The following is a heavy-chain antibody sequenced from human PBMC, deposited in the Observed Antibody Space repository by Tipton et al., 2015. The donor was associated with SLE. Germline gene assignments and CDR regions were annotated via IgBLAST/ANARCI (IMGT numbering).Heavy chain of an antibody. D-gene: IGHD3-16*02. J-gene: IGHJ4*02. V-gene: IGHV3-74*01. CDR3: ARDNFWGSHLFDS. Sequence: SLRLSCVASGFTFSNIWMHWVRQAPGKGLVWVSRINSDGSTASYADSVKGRFTISRDNAKNTLYLQMNNLRAEDTAVYSCARDNFWGSHLFDSWGQGTLVTVSS. CDR1: GFTFSNIW. CDR2: INSDGSTA.